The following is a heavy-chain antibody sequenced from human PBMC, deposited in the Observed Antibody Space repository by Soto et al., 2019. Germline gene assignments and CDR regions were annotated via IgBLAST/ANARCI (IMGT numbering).Heavy chain of an antibody. Sequence: PGGSLRLSCAASGFTFSSYAMSWVRQAPGKGLEWVSAISGSGGSTYYADSVKGRFTISRDNSKNTLYLQMNSLRAEDTAVYYCASMDIVVVPAAPKRYFQHWGQGTLVTVSS. CDR1: GFTFSSYA. V-gene: IGHV3-23*01. J-gene: IGHJ1*01. D-gene: IGHD2-2*03. CDR2: ISGSGGST. CDR3: ASMDIVVVPAAPKRYFQH.